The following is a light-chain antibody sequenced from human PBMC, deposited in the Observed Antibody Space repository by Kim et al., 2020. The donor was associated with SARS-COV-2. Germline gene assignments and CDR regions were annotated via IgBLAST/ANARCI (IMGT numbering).Light chain of an antibody. CDR3: MQDLQAPHT. V-gene: IGKV2-28*01. J-gene: IGKJ2*01. Sequence: DIVMTQSPLSLPVTPGEPASISCKSNQSLLHSIGYNFLDWYLQKPGQSPQLLIYLGSDRASGVPDRFSGRGTGTDFTLEIRRVEARDVGVYYCMQDLQAPHTFGQENKLEI. CDR1: QSLLHSIGYNF. CDR2: LGS.